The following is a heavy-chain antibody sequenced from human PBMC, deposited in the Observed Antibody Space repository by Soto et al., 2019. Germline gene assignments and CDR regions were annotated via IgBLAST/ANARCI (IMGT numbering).Heavy chain of an antibody. CDR3: ARVYSGYDLHLDY. J-gene: IGHJ4*02. D-gene: IGHD5-12*01. CDR2: IIPILGIA. CDR1: GGTFSSYT. V-gene: IGHV1-69*02. Sequence: QVQLVQSGAEVKKPGSSVKVSCKASGGTFSSYTISWVRQAPGQGLEWMGRIIPILGIANYAQKFQGRVTITADESTSTAYMELSSLRSEDTAVYYCARVYSGYDLHLDYWGQGTLVTVSS.